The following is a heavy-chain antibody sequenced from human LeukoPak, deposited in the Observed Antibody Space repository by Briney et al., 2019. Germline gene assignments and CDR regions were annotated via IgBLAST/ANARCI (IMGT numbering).Heavy chain of an antibody. V-gene: IGHV4-30-4*01. CDR3: ARGPDYGGTYYFDY. J-gene: IGHJ4*02. CDR2: IYYSGST. CDR1: GGSISSGDYY. Sequence: PSETLSLTCTVSGGSISSGDYYWSWIRQPPGKGLEWIGYIYYSGSTYYNPSLKSRVTISVDTSKNQFSLKLSSVTAADTAVYYCARGPDYGGTYYFDYWGQGTLVTVSS. D-gene: IGHD4-23*01.